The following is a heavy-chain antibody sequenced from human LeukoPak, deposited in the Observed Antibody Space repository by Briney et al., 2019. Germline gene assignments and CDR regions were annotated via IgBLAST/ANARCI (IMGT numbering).Heavy chain of an antibody. Sequence: PGGSLRLSCAASGFTFSSYSMNWVRQAPGKGLEWVSSISSSSSYIYYADSVKGRFTISRDNAKNSLYLQMNSLRAEDTAVYYCARDINYYGSGSYQDYWGQGTLVTVSS. CDR2: ISSSSSYI. J-gene: IGHJ4*02. CDR3: ARDINYYGSGSYQDY. D-gene: IGHD3-10*01. CDR1: GFTFSSYS. V-gene: IGHV3-21*01.